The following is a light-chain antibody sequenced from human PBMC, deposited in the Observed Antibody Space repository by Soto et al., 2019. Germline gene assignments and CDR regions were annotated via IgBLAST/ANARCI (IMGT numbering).Light chain of an antibody. CDR3: QSYDSSLSGAVD. CDR1: SSNIVAGYD. CDR2: GNS. V-gene: IGLV1-40*01. J-gene: IGLJ1*01. Sequence: QSVLTQPPSVSGAPGQRVTISCTGSSSNIVAGYDVHWYQQLPGTAPKLLIYGNSNRPSGVPDRFSGSKSGTSASLAITWLQAEDEADYDCQSYDSSLSGAVDFVTGTQLNVL.